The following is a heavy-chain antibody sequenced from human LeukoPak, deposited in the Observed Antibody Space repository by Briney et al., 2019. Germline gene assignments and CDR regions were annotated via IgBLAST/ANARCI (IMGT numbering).Heavy chain of an antibody. V-gene: IGHV3-20*04. J-gene: IGHJ4*02. D-gene: IGHD1-26*01. CDR1: GFTFDDYG. CDR3: ARGLVGATTSYYFDY. CDR2: INWNGGST. Sequence: GGSLRLSCAASGFTFDDYGMSWVRQAPGKGLEWVSGINWNGGSTGYADSVKGRFTISRDNAKNSLYLQMNSLRAKDTALYYCARGLVGATTSYYFDYWGQGTLVTVSS.